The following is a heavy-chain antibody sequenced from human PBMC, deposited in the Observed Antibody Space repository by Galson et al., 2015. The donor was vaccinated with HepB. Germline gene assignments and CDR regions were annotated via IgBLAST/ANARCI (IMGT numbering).Heavy chain of an antibody. D-gene: IGHD6-19*01. V-gene: IGHV1-69*10. J-gene: IGHJ4*02. CDR2: IIPILGIA. CDR3: AGGTVPGYYSSGWNKLDY. Sequence: SVKVSCKASGGTFSSYAISWVRQAPGQGLEWMGGIIPILGIANYAQKFQGRVTITADKSTSTAYMELSSLRSEDTAVYYCAGGTVPGYYSSGWNKLDYWGQGTLVTVSS. CDR1: GGTFSSYA.